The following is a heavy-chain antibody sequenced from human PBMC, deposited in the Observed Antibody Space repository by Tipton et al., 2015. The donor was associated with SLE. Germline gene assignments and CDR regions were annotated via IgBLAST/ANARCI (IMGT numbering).Heavy chain of an antibody. V-gene: IGHV3-23*03. J-gene: IGHJ6*02. CDR3: AKDGGGTDYSGTDV. CDR2: IIYSGGGT. CDR1: GFSFTSYA. D-gene: IGHD1/OR15-1a*01. Sequence: SLRLSCVASGFSFTSYAMSWVRQAPGKGLEWVSIIYSGGGTYYTDSVKGRFTVSRDNSKNTLNLQMNSLRAEDTAVYYCAKDGGGTDYSGTDVWGQGTTVPVSS.